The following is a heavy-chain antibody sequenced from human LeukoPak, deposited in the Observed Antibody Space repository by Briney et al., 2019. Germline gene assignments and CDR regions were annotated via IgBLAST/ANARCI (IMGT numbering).Heavy chain of an antibody. J-gene: IGHJ4*02. CDR2: INWNSVYI. D-gene: IGHD4-17*01. CDR1: GFTFNDYD. CDR3: ARVSPNTVTTLQYFDY. V-gene: IGHV3-9*01. Sequence: GGSLRLSCAASGFTFNDYDIDWVRQPPGKGLEWVSGINWNSVYIDYADSVQGRFTISRDNAKKSVYLQMNSLRAEDTAVYYCARVSPNTVTTLQYFDYWGQGTLVTVSS.